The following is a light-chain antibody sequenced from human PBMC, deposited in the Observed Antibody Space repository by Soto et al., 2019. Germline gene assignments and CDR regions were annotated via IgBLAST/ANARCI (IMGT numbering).Light chain of an antibody. V-gene: IGKV3-15*01. J-gene: IGKJ2*03. CDR1: QSVSSE. CDR2: GAS. Sequence: EIVMTQSPGTLSVSPGERATLSCRASQSVSSELAWYQQKPGQAPRLLIYGASSRATGIPARFSGSGSGTEFTLTISSLQSEDFAVYYCQQYSSWPQYSFGQGTKLEI. CDR3: QQYSSWPQYS.